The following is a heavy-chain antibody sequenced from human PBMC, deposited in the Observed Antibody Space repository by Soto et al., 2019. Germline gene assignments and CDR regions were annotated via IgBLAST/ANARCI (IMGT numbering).Heavy chain of an antibody. CDR3: ARDRGYDAHDYYYNAMDV. CDR2: IYDNGAT. V-gene: IGHV3-53*01. Sequence: GGSLRLSCSPSVFSVRNNFMTWVRQAPGRGLEWVSIIYDNGATSYADSVRGRFTVSRDEVKNTLYLQMNSLRVEDTAVYYCARDRGYDAHDYYYNAMDVWGQGTTVTVSS. D-gene: IGHD2-15*01. J-gene: IGHJ6*02. CDR1: VFSVRNNF.